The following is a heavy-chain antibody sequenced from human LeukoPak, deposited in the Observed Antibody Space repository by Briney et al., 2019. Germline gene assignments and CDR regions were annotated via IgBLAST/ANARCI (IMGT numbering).Heavy chain of an antibody. CDR1: GGSISSSSYY. CDR3: ARQSYSGSYYFFDY. J-gene: IGHJ4*02. V-gene: IGHV4-61*05. CDR2: IYYSGST. Sequence: SETLSLTCTVSGGSISSSSYYWGWIRQPPGKGLEWIGYIYYSGSTDYNPSLKSRVTISVDTSKNQFSLKLTSVTAADTAVYYCARQSYSGSYYFFDYWGQGTLVTVSS. D-gene: IGHD1-26*01.